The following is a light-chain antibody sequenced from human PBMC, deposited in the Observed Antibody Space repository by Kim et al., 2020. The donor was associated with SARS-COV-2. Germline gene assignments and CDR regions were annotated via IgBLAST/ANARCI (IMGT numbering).Light chain of an antibody. CDR2: DTS. V-gene: IGKV3-11*01. CDR1: QSVGAY. J-gene: IGKJ4*01. Sequence: IVLTQSPATLSLSPGERATLSCRASQSVGAYLAWYQQRPGQPPKVLIYDTSTRAIGIPARFSGSGSGTDFTLTISNLEAEDFAVYYCQQRSNWPLTFGGGTKVDIK. CDR3: QQRSNWPLT.